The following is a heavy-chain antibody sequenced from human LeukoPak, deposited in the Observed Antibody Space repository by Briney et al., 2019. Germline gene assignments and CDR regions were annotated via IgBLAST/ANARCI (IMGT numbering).Heavy chain of an antibody. CDR2: IYYSGST. J-gene: IGHJ4*02. V-gene: IGHV4-30-4*01. CDR3: ARGDGDYISFDY. D-gene: IGHD4-17*01. Sequence: SETLSLTCTVSGGSISSGDYYWSWIRQPPGKGLEWIGYIYYSGSTYYNPSLMSRVTISVDTSKNQFSLKLSSVTAADTAVYYCARGDGDYISFDYWGQGTLVTVSS. CDR1: GGSISSGDYY.